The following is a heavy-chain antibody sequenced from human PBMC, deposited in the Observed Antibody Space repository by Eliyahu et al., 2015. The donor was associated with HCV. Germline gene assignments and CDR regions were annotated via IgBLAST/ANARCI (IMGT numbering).Heavy chain of an antibody. J-gene: IGHJ5*02. CDR3: ASGGGGIAVTGTGGWFDP. Sequence: QVQLQESGPGLVKPSETLSXTCTVXGGSITTYYXSWIRQPPGQGLGWMGYXHYSGSPXYNPXXKXRVTISLDTSKNQFSLNLTSVTAADTAMYYCASGGGGIAVTGTGGWFDPWGQGTLVTVSS. CDR1: GGSITTYY. CDR2: XHYSGSP. D-gene: IGHD6-19*01. V-gene: IGHV4-59*01.